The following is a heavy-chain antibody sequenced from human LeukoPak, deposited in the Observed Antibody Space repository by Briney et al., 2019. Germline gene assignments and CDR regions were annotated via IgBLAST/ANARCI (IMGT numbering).Heavy chain of an antibody. D-gene: IGHD3-3*01. Sequence: ASVKVSCKASGHTFTSYDINWVRRATGQGLEWMGWMNPNSGNTGYAQKFQGRVTMTRNTSISTAYMELSSLRAEDTAVYYCARDRFLEWLLDYWGQGTLVTVSS. CDR2: MNPNSGNT. V-gene: IGHV1-8*01. J-gene: IGHJ4*02. CDR1: GHTFTSYD. CDR3: ARDRFLEWLLDY.